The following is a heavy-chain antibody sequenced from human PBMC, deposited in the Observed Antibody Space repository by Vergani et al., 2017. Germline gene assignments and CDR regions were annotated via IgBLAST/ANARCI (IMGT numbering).Heavy chain of an antibody. D-gene: IGHD1-14*01. CDR1: GFTFSSYS. CDR2: ISSSSSYI. CDR3: ASFPGHHAPPDY. J-gene: IGHJ4*02. Sequence: EVQLVESGGGLVKPGGSLRLSCAASGFTFSSYSMNWVRQAPGKGLEWVSSISSSSSYIYYADSVKGRFTISGDNAKNSLYLQMNSLRAEDTAVYYCASFPGHHAPPDYWGQGTLVTVSS. V-gene: IGHV3-21*01.